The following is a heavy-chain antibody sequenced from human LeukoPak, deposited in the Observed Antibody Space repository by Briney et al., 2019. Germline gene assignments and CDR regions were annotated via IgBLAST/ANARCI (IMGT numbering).Heavy chain of an antibody. CDR3: ASPGIAAAGTGY. J-gene: IGHJ4*02. V-gene: IGHV3-23*01. Sequence: EGSLRLSCAASGFTFSSYAMSWVRQAPGKGLEWVSTISGTGGSTYYADSVKGRFTISRDNSKNTLYLQMNSLRAEDTAVYYCASPGIAAAGTGYWGQGTLVTVS. D-gene: IGHD6-13*01. CDR2: ISGTGGST. CDR1: GFTFSSYA.